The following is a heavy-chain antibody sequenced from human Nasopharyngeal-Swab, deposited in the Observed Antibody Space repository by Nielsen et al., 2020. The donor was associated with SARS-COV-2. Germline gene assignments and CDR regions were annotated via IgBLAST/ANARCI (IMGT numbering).Heavy chain of an antibody. D-gene: IGHD1-26*01. CDR1: GFSLSTSGMW. CDR2: IDWDDDK. Sequence: GPTLVKPTQTVTLTCTFSGFSLSTSGMWVSWSRQPPGKALEWLARIDWDDDKYYSTSLKTRLTISKDTSKNQVVLTMTNMDPVDTATYYCARIRVGASNNWFDPWGQGTLVTVSS. J-gene: IGHJ5*02. V-gene: IGHV2-70*11. CDR3: ARIRVGASNNWFDP.